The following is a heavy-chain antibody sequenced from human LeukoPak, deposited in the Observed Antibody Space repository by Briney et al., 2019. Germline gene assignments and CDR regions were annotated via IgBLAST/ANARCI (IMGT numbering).Heavy chain of an antibody. D-gene: IGHD2-2*01. CDR1: GFTFSTSV. CDR2: IRFDGSKK. Sequence: PGGSLRLSCAASGFTFSTSVMHWVRQAPGKGLERLSFIRFDGSKKYYEAPVKARFSIPRDNSMNTLYLQMNSLRPEDTAVYYCAKQGLVPATAGDWGQGTLVTVSS. CDR3: AKQGLVPATAGD. J-gene: IGHJ4*02. V-gene: IGHV3-30*02.